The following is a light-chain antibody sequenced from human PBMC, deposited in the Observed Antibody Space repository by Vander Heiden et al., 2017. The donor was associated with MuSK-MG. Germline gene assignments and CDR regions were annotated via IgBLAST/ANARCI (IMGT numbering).Light chain of an antibody. CDR1: QDINNY. J-gene: IGKJ3*01. CDR3: QQDDNLQA. CDR2: DAS. Sequence: DIQMTQSPSSLSASVGDRVTITCQASQDINNYLNWYQQKPGKAPKLLIYDASNLEKGVPSRFSGSGSGTDFTFTISSLQPEDIATYYWQQDDNLQAFGPGTKVDIK. V-gene: IGKV1-33*01.